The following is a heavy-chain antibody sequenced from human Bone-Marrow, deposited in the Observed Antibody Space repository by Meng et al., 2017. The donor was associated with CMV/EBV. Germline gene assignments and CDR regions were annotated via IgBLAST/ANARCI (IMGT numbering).Heavy chain of an antibody. Sequence: ASVKVSCKASGYTFNSYGISWVRQAPGQGLEWMGWISAYNGNTNYAQKLQGRVTVTTDTSTSTAYMELRSLRSEDMAVYYCASSAYDFWHGGYNGIVDYNGMDVWGRGTTVTVSS. CDR3: ASSAYDFWHGGYNGIVDYNGMDV. CDR1: GYTFNSYG. D-gene: IGHD3-3*01. J-gene: IGHJ6*02. CDR2: ISAYNGNT. V-gene: IGHV1-18*03.